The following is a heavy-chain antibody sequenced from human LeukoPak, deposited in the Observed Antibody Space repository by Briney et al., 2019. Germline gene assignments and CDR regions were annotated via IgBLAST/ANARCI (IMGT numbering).Heavy chain of an antibody. CDR1: GFTFSSYG. V-gene: IGHV3-33*01. Sequence: GGSLRLSCAAPGFTFSSYGMHWVRQAPGKGLEWVAVIWYDGSNKYYADSVKGRFTISRDNSKNTLYLQMNSLRAEDTAVYYCARAITGNRYYYGMDVWAKGPRSPSP. CDR3: ARAITGNRYYYGMDV. CDR2: IWYDGSNK. J-gene: IGHJ6*02. D-gene: IGHD1-20*01.